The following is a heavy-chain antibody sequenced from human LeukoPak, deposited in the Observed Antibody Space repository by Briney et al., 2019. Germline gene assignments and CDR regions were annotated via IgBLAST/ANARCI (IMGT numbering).Heavy chain of an antibody. CDR2: IYYSGST. D-gene: IGHD6-19*01. V-gene: IGHV4-59*01. CDR3: ARGAGWYNY. CDR1: GGSISPCY. Sequence: SETLSLTCIVSGGSISPCYWSWLRQPPGKALEGIGYIYYSGSTNYNPSLKSRFTISVDTSKTQFSLKLASVTAADTAIYYCARGAGWYNYWGQGTLVTVSS. J-gene: IGHJ4*02.